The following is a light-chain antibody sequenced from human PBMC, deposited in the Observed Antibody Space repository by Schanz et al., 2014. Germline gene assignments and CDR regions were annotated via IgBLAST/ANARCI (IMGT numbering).Light chain of an antibody. CDR3: QQRSNWWT. CDR1: QSVASS. V-gene: IGKV3-11*01. CDR2: GAS. J-gene: IGKJ1*01. Sequence: EIVMTQSPATLSVSPGERATLSCRASQSVASSLAWYQQKPGQAPRLLVYGASTRATGIPARFSGSGSGTDFSLTISSLEPEDFAIYYCQQRSNWWTFGQGTKVEIK.